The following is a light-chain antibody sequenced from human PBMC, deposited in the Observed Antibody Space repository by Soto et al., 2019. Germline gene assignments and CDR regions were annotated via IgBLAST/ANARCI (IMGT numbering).Light chain of an antibody. J-gene: IGLJ3*02. CDR1: SRDIGGYNY. V-gene: IGLV2-14*01. Sequence: QSALTQPASVSGSPGQSITISCTGTSRDIGGYNYVSWYQQHPGKVPQLIIYDVDSRPSGVSNRFSGSKSANTASLPISGVQAEDEADYYCYSYTSSSTLVFGGGTKLTVL. CDR3: YSYTSSSTLV. CDR2: DVD.